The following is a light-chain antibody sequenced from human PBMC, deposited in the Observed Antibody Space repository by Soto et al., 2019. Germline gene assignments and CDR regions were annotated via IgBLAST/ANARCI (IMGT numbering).Light chain of an antibody. Sequence: DIVLTQSPGTPSLSPGERATLSCRASQSVSNNYLAWYQQKPGQAPRLLIYGASNRATGIPDRFSGSGSGTDFTLTISRLEPEDFAVYYCQQYGSSATFGQGTKVDI. CDR2: GAS. V-gene: IGKV3-20*01. J-gene: IGKJ1*01. CDR1: QSVSNNY. CDR3: QQYGSSAT.